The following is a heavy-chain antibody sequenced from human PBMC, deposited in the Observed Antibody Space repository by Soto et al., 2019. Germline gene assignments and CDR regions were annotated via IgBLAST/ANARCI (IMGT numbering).Heavy chain of an antibody. CDR1: GFTFSNSA. CDR2: ISGSGGST. CDR3: AKRGEKSFDY. Sequence: EVQLLESGGGLVQPGGSLRLSCAASGFTFSNSAMSWVRQAPGKGLEWVSAISGSGGSTYYADSVKGRFTISRDNSKNTLYVHMNSLRAEDTAVYYCAKRGEKSFDYWGQGALVTVSS. D-gene: IGHD3-10*01. V-gene: IGHV3-23*01. J-gene: IGHJ4*02.